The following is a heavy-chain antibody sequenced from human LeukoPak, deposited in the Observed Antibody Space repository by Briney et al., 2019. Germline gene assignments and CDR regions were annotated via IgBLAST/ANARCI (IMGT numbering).Heavy chain of an antibody. Sequence: GGSLRLSCAASGFTFSSYAMSWVRQAPGKGLEWVSAISGSGGSTYYADSVKGRFTISRDNSKNTLYLQMNSLRAEDTAVYYCAKARIWRGYSYALYYFDYWGQGTLVTVSS. J-gene: IGHJ4*02. CDR3: AKARIWRGYSYALYYFDY. V-gene: IGHV3-23*01. CDR1: GFTFSSYA. CDR2: ISGSGGST. D-gene: IGHD5-18*01.